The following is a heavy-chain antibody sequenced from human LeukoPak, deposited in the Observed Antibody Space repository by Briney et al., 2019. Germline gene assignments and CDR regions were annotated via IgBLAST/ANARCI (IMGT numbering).Heavy chain of an antibody. V-gene: IGHV4-31*03. Sequence: SETLSLTCTVSGGSISSGGYYWSWIRQHPGKGLEWIGYIYYSGSTYYNPSLKSRVTISVDTSKNQFSLKLSSVTAADTAVYYCARDQWFGELHDYGMDVWGQGTTVTVSS. CDR2: IYYSGST. J-gene: IGHJ6*02. CDR1: GGSISSGGYY. D-gene: IGHD3-10*01. CDR3: ARDQWFGELHDYGMDV.